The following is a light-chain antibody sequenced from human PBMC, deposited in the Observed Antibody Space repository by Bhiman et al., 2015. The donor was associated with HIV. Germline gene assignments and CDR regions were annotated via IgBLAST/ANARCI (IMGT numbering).Light chain of an antibody. CDR1: TSNIGSNY. J-gene: IGLJ1*01. CDR2: DND. V-gene: IGLV1-51*01. CDR3: GAWHSSLSAGGV. Sequence: QSVLTQPPSVSAPPGQKVTISCSGTTSNIGSNYVAWYQQLPGTAPKLLIYDNDKRPSGIPDRISASKSGTSATLDITRLQTGDEADYYCGAWHSSLSAGGVFGTGTKVTVL.